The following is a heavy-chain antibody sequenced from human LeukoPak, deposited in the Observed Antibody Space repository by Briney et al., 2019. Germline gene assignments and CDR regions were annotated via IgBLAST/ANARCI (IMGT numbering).Heavy chain of an antibody. D-gene: IGHD1-20*01. CDR1: GFTFSIYE. CDR3: ARHPLITGTHFDY. CDR2: ISSSGRTI. J-gene: IGHJ4*02. Sequence: GGSLRLSCAASGFTFSIYELNWVRQAPGKGLEWVSYISSSGRTIYYADSVKGRFTISRDNAKNSLYLQMNSLRAEDTAVYYCARHPLITGTHFDYWGQGTLVTVSS. V-gene: IGHV3-48*03.